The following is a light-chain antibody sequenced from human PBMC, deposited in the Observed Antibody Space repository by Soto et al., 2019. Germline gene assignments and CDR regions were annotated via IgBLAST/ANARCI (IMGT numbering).Light chain of an antibody. CDR3: PQANSFPCT. V-gene: IGKV1-39*01. J-gene: IGKJ5*01. CDR2: AAS. Sequence: EILVTESRCSLSASLGDRATITCRASQIVRSNLNWYQQKPGKVPELLIYAASTLQPGVPSRFRGSGSGTDFTLTISSLQPEDFATYYCPQANSFPCTSGQRTRLEI. CDR1: QIVRSN.